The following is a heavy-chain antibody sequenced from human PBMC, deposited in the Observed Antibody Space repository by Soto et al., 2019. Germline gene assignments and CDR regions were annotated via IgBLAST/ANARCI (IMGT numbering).Heavy chain of an antibody. V-gene: IGHV3-23*01. CDR2: ISARGGTT. J-gene: IGHJ6*02. CDR1: GFTFSNYA. D-gene: IGHD3-10*01. CDR3: AKDRGFGAGHGMDV. Sequence: EVQLLESGGDLVQPGGSLRISCEASGFTFSNYAMSWVRQAPGKGLEWVTGISARGGTTYYVDSVKGRFTISRDNSKNTLYLQMNALRAEDRAVYYCAKDRGFGAGHGMDVWGQGTTVTVSS.